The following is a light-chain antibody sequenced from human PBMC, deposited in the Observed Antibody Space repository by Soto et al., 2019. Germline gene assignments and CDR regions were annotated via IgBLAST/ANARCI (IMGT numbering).Light chain of an antibody. J-gene: IGKJ1*01. V-gene: IGKV3-15*01. CDR2: GAS. CDR3: QQYNNRPCT. Sequence: EIVLTQSPATLSVSPGGRATLSCRASQSIAGAFAWYQQXPGQAPRVLIYGASTTATSFPARFSGSGAGTDFTLTISSLQSEDFAVYYCQQYNNRPCTFGQGTKVDI. CDR1: QSIAGA.